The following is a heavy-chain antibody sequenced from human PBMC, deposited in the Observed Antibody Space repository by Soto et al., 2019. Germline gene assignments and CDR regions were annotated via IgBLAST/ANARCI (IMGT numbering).Heavy chain of an antibody. CDR3: ARGGRGHYGFDV. V-gene: IGHV3-74*01. Sequence: EVQLVESGGGLVQPGGSLRLSCAASGFTFSDYWIHWVRQAPGKGLVWVSRIKFDGSSANYADSVKGRFTISRDNSRDTVYLQMNSLRAEDTAVYYCARGGRGHYGFDVWGQGTMVTVSS. J-gene: IGHJ3*01. D-gene: IGHD5-12*01. CDR2: IKFDGSSA. CDR1: GFTFSDYW.